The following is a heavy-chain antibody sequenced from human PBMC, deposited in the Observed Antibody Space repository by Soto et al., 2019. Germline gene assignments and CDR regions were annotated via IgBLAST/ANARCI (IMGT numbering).Heavy chain of an antibody. CDR1: GYTFTGYY. CDR2: INPNSGGT. V-gene: IGHV1-2*04. D-gene: IGHD5-12*01. J-gene: IGHJ6*02. CDR3: ARELATIETYYYYYGMDV. Sequence: ASVKVSCKASGYTFTGYYMHWVRQAPGQGLEWMGWINPNSGGTNYAQKFQGWVTMTRDTSTSTAYMELSSLTSDDKAVYYCARELATIETYYYYYGMDVWGQGTTVPVSS.